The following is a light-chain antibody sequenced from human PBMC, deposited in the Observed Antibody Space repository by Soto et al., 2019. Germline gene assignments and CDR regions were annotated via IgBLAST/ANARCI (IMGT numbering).Light chain of an antibody. CDR2: GAS. J-gene: IGKJ1*01. CDR1: QSVSNNY. CDR3: QQYGSSPRT. V-gene: IGKV3-20*01. Sequence: EIVLTQSPATLSLSPGERATLSCRASQSVSNNYLAWYQQKPGQAPRLLIYGASNRVTGIPDRFSGSGSGTDFTLTISSLEPEDFAVYYCQQYGSSPRTFGQGTKVDIK.